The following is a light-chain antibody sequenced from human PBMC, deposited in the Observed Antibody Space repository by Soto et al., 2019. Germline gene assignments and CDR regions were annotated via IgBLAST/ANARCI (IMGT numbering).Light chain of an antibody. Sequence: ETVMTQSPATLSVSPGDIATLSCRASQSIGSDLAWYQQKPGQSPRLLIYDASTRATGIPARFSGSGSGTEFTLTIGSLQSEDFAVYYCHQYNNWPPFTFGPGTKVDI. J-gene: IGKJ3*01. CDR3: HQYNNWPPFT. CDR2: DAS. V-gene: IGKV3-15*01. CDR1: QSIGSD.